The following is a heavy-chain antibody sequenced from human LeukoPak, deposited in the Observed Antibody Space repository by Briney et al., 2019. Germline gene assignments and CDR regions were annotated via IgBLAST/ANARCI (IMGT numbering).Heavy chain of an antibody. Sequence: PSETLSPTCTVSGGSISSGSYYWSWIRQPAGKGLEWIGYIYYSGSTNYNPSLKSRVTISVDTSKNQFSLKLSSVTAADTAVYYCASVGPNCSGGSCTDYWGQGTLVTVSS. D-gene: IGHD2-15*01. J-gene: IGHJ4*02. V-gene: IGHV4-61*10. CDR2: IYYSGST. CDR3: ASVGPNCSGGSCTDY. CDR1: GGSISSGSYY.